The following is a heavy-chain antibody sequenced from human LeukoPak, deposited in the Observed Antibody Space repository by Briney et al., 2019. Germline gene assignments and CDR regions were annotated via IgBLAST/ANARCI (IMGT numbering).Heavy chain of an antibody. CDR3: ASLSLNDYAYDY. J-gene: IGHJ4*02. CDR1: GGSFSGYY. D-gene: IGHD4-17*01. CDR2: INHSGST. Sequence: PSETLSLTCAVYGGSFSGYYWSWIRQPPGKGLEWIGEINHSGSTNYNPSLKSRVTISVDTSKNQFSLKLSSVTAADTAVYYCASLSLNDYAYDYWGQGTLVTVSS. V-gene: IGHV4-34*01.